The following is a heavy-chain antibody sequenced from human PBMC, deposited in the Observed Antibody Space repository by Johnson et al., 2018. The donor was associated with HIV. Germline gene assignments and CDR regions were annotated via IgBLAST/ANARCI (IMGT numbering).Heavy chain of an antibody. D-gene: IGHD6-19*01. CDR2: IRYDGSNK. V-gene: IGHV3-30*02. CDR3: AKIIGYSSGLEI. Sequence: QVQLVESGGGVVQPGGSLRLSCAASGFTFSSYGMHWVRQAPGKGLEWVAFIRYDGSNKYYADSVTGRFTISRDNSKNTLYLQMNSLRAEDTAVYYCAKIIGYSSGLEIWGQGTTVIVSS. CDR1: GFTFSSYG. J-gene: IGHJ3*02.